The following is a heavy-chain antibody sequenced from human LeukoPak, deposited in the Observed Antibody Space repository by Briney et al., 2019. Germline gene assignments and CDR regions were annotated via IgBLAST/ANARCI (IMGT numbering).Heavy chain of an antibody. Sequence: GGSLRLSCAASGFTFSSYSMNWVRQAPGKGLEWVSSISSSSSYIYYADSVKGRFTISRDNSKNTLYLQMNSLRAEDTAVYYCAKTPFGAARPNGAFDIWGQGTMVTVSS. CDR2: ISSSSSYI. V-gene: IGHV3-21*04. CDR3: AKTPFGAARPNGAFDI. CDR1: GFTFSSYS. J-gene: IGHJ3*02. D-gene: IGHD6-6*01.